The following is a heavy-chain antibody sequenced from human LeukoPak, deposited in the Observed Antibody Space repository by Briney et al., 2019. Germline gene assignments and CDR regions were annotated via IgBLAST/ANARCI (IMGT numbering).Heavy chain of an antibody. D-gene: IGHD6-13*01. J-gene: IGHJ4*02. CDR3: ARGLVPGFDY. V-gene: IGHV3-48*03. Sequence: GGSLRLSCAASGFTFSSYEMNWVRQAPGKGLEWVSYISSSGSTIYYADSVKGRFTISRDNARNSLYLQMNSLRAEDTAVYYCARGLVPGFDYWGQGTLVTVSS. CDR1: GFTFSSYE. CDR2: ISSSGSTI.